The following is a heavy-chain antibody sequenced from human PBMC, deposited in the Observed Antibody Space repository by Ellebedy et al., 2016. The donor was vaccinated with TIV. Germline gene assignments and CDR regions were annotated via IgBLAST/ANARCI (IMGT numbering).Heavy chain of an antibody. V-gene: IGHV1-18*04. CDR2: ISTYHGKT. CDR1: GDTLSNYG. Sequence: AASVKVSCKAFGDTLSNYGISWVRQAPGQGLEWVGWISTYHGKTYYAQKLQGRVTMTTDTSSSTAYMELRSLTSDDTAVYYCARGWYLDFWGQGILVTVSS. CDR3: ARGWYLDF. J-gene: IGHJ4*02. D-gene: IGHD6-13*01.